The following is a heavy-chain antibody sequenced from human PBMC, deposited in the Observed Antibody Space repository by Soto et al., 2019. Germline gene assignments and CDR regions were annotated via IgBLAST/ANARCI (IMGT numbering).Heavy chain of an antibody. CDR3: ARDGQSLAPYALDV. Sequence: QVQVVESGGGVVQPGRSLRLSCTASGFTFSGHAMHWVRQPPGKGLEWVAQIWYDGSNKYYPDSVKGRFTISRDNSKNTLDVQMDSLRVEDTAVYYCARDGQSLAPYALDVWGQGTSVTVSS. D-gene: IGHD6-19*01. J-gene: IGHJ6*02. V-gene: IGHV3-33*01. CDR2: IWYDGSNK. CDR1: GFTFSGHA.